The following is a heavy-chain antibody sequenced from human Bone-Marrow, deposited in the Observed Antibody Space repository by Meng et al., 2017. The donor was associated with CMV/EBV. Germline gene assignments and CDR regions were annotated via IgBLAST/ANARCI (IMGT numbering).Heavy chain of an antibody. J-gene: IGHJ5*02. CDR1: GYSFSNYW. Sequence: GGSLRLSCKASGYSFSNYWIAWVRQMPGKGLESVGIIFPDDSDITYNPSFQGRVTISADTSTTTVFLRWRSLKTSDTGVYYCARLALARLSGIWYDPWGQGTLVTVSS. CDR3: ARLALARLSGIWYDP. CDR2: IFPDDSDI. D-gene: IGHD3-16*02. V-gene: IGHV5-51*01.